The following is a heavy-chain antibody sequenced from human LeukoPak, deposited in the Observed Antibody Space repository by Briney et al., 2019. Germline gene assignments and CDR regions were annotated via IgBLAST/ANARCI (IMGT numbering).Heavy chain of an antibody. D-gene: IGHD1-1*01. CDR1: GGSFSGYY. J-gene: IGHJ4*02. V-gene: IGHV4-34*01. Sequence: SETLSLTCAVYGGSFSGYYWSWIRQPPGKGLEWIGETNHSGSSNYNPSLKSRVTISVDTSKNQFSLNLISVTAADTAVYYCARVRYNWNEDDYWGQGILVTVSS. CDR2: TNHSGSS. CDR3: ARVRYNWNEDDY.